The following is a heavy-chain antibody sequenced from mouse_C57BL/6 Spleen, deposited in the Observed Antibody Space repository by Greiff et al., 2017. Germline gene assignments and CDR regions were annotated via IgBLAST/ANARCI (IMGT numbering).Heavy chain of an antibody. CDR2: IYPGDGDT. Sequence: VMLVESGAELVKPGASVKISCKASGYAFSSYWMNWVKQRPGKGLEWIGQIYPGDGDTNYNGKFKGKATLTADKSSSTAYMQLSSLTSEDSAVYFCARSYDGYYGLDYWGQGTTLTVSS. D-gene: IGHD2-3*01. J-gene: IGHJ2*01. V-gene: IGHV1-80*01. CDR1: GYAFSSYW. CDR3: ARSYDGYYGLDY.